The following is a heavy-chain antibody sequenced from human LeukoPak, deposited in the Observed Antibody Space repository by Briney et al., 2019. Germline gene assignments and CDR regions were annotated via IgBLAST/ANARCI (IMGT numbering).Heavy chain of an antibody. V-gene: IGHV4-31*03. CDR2: IYYSGST. D-gene: IGHD3-16*01. J-gene: IGHJ5*02. Sequence: TLSLTCTVSGGSISSGGYYWSWIRQHPGKGLEWIGYIYYSGSTYYNPSLKSRVTISVDTSKNQFSLKLSSVTAADTAVYYCAREGEEAQYNWFDPWGQGTLVTVSS. CDR1: GGSISSGGYY. CDR3: AREGEEAQYNWFDP.